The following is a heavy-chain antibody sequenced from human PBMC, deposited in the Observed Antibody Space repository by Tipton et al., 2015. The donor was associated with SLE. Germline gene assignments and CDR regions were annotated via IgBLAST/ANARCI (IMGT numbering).Heavy chain of an antibody. CDR2: IYYSGST. Sequence: TLSLTCTVSGGSISSGGYYWSWIRQHPGKGLEWIGYIYYSGSTYYNPSLKSRVTISVDTSKNQFSLKLSSVTAADTAVYYCARSRNSSSSFDYWGQGTLVTASS. D-gene: IGHD6-6*01. CDR1: GGSISSGGYY. J-gene: IGHJ4*02. V-gene: IGHV4-31*03. CDR3: ARSRNSSSSFDY.